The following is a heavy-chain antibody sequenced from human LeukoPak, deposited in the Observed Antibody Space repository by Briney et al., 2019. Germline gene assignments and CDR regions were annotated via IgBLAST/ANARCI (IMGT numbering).Heavy chain of an antibody. CDR1: GFTFSSYG. J-gene: IGHJ4*02. V-gene: IGHV3-30*18. D-gene: IGHD6-19*01. CDR2: ISYDGSNK. CDR3: AKVFPPYSSGWSQEDY. Sequence: GGSLRLSCAASGFTFSSYGMHWVRQAPGKGLEWVAVISYDGSNKYYADSVKGRFTISRDNSKNALYLQMNSLRAEDTAVYYCAKVFPPYSSGWSQEDYWGQGTLVTVSS.